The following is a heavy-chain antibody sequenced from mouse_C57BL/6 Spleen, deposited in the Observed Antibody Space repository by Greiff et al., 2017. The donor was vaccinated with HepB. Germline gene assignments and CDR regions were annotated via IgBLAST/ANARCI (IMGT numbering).Heavy chain of an antibody. Sequence: EVKLVESGGDLVKPGGSLKLSCAASGFTFSSYGMSWVRQTPDKRLEWVATISSGGSYTYYPDSVKGRFTISRDNAKNTLYLQMSSLKSEDTAMYYCASYDYSSFDYWGQGTTLTVSS. V-gene: IGHV5-6*01. CDR3: ASYDYSSFDY. D-gene: IGHD2-4*01. CDR1: GFTFSSYG. CDR2: ISSGGSYT. J-gene: IGHJ2*01.